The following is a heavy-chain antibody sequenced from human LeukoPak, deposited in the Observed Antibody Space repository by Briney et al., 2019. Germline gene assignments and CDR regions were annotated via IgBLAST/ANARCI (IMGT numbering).Heavy chain of an antibody. CDR1: GFSFSGYA. Sequence: QTGGSLRLSCAASGFSFSGYAMSWVRQAPGKGLEWVSAISGSGGSTYYADSVKGRCTISRDNSKDTLYLQMNSLRAEDTAVYYCAKDPISSGWTGGDAFHIWGEGTMVTVSS. J-gene: IGHJ3*02. V-gene: IGHV3-23*01. CDR3: AKDPISSGWTGGDAFHI. CDR2: ISGSGGST. D-gene: IGHD6-19*01.